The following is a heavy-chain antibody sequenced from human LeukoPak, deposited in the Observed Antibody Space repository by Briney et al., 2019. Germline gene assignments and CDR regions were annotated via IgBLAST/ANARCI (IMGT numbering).Heavy chain of an antibody. D-gene: IGHD5-24*01. CDR3: ARVGGYNSPLDY. V-gene: IGHV4-59*01. CDR2: IYYSGST. Sequence: SETLSLTCTASGGSISSYYWSWIRQPPGKGLEWIGYIYYSGSTNYNPSLKSRVTMSVDTSKNQFSLKLSSVTAADTAVYYCARVGGYNSPLDYWGQGTLVTVSS. J-gene: IGHJ4*02. CDR1: GGSISSYY.